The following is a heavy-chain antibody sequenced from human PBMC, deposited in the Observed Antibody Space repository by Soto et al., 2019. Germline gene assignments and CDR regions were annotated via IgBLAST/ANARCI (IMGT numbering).Heavy chain of an antibody. Sequence: GGSLRLSCAASVFTFSSYAMSWVRQAPGKGLEWVSAISGSGGSTYYADSVKGRFTISRDNSKNTLHLQMNSLRAEDTAVYYWASQGGIVGVVAADYGAQEPLVPV. J-gene: IGHJ4*02. V-gene: IGHV3-23*01. D-gene: IGHD2-15*01. CDR1: VFTFSSYA. CDR3: ASQGGIVGVVAADY. CDR2: ISGSGGST.